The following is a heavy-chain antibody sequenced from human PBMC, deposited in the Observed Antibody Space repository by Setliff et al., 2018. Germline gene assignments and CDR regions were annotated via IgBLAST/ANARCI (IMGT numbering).Heavy chain of an antibody. V-gene: IGHV3-7*01. D-gene: IGHD6-13*01. CDR2: IKQDGSEK. CDR3: ARENIAAATDY. CDR1: GFTFSTYW. Sequence: GGSLRLSCAASGFTFSTYWMSWVRQAPGKGLEWVANIKQDGSEKYYVDSVKGRFSISRDNAKNSLYLQMNSLRAEDTAVYYCARENIAAATDYWGQGTLVTVSS. J-gene: IGHJ4*02.